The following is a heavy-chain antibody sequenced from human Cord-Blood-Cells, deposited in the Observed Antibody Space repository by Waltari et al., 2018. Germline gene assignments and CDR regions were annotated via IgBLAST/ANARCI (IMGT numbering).Heavy chain of an antibody. CDR3: ANNGITGTNNWFDP. J-gene: IGHJ5*02. D-gene: IGHD1-7*01. CDR1: GGSFSGYY. Sequence: QVQLQQWGAGLLKPSETLSLTCAVYGGSFSGYYWSWIRQPPGKGLEWIGEINHSGSTNYNPSLKSRVTISVDTSKNQFSLKLSSVTAADTAVYYCANNGITGTNNWFDPWGQGTLVTVSS. CDR2: INHSGST. V-gene: IGHV4-34*01.